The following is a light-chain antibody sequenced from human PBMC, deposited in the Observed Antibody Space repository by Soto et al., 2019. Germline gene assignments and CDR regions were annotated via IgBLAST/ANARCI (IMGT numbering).Light chain of an antibody. V-gene: IGKV3-15*01. CDR1: ESVDIN. J-gene: IGKJ5*01. Sequence: PGERVTLSCRASESVDINLAWYQQKPGQAPRLLIYGASTRATGTPARFSGSGSGADYFLTISSLQSEDFAVYYCQQYHNWPLITFGQGTRLEIK. CDR3: QQYHNWPLIT. CDR2: GAS.